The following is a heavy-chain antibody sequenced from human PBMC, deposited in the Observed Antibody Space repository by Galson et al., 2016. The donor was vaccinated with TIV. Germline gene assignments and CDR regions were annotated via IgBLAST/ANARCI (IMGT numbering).Heavy chain of an antibody. CDR3: ARERRHCGNECYLYYYFGMDF. Sequence: SLRLSCAASTFKVSDNYMTWVRQAPGKGLEWVSIISSGGTTHYANSVRGRFTMSRDTDKNTVYLQMNNLRAEDTAVYYCARERRHCGNECYLYYYFGMDFWGQGATVTVSS. V-gene: IGHV3-66*02. CDR2: ISSGGTT. D-gene: IGHD2-21*01. CDR1: TFKVSDNY. J-gene: IGHJ6*02.